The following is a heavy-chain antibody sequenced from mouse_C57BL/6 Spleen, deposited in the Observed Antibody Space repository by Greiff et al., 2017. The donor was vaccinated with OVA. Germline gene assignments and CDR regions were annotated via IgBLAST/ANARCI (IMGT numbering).Heavy chain of an antibody. CDR2: INPYNGDT. Sequence: VQLQQSGPELVKPGDSVKISCKASGYSFTGYFMNWVMQSHGKSLEWIGRINPYNGDTFYNQKFKGKATLTVDKSSSTAHMELRSLTSEDSAVYYCARTSGSYAMDYWGQGTSVTVSS. J-gene: IGHJ4*01. CDR3: ARTSGSYAMDY. V-gene: IGHV1-20*01. CDR1: GYSFTGYF.